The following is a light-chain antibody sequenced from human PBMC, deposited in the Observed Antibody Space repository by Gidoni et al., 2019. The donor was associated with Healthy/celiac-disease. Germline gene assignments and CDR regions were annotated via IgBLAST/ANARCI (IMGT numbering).Light chain of an antibody. V-gene: IGKV3-11*01. Sequence: PAPPSLSPGERATLSCRASQSVSSYLDWYQQKPGQAPRLLIYDASNRATGIPARFSGSGSGTDFTLTISSLEPEDFAVYYCQQRSNWPLTFGGGTKVEIK. CDR3: QQRSNWPLT. CDR2: DAS. CDR1: QSVSSY. J-gene: IGKJ4*01.